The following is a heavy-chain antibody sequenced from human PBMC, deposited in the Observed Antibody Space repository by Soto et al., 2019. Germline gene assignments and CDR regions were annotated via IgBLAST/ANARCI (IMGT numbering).Heavy chain of an antibody. CDR1: GGSISSYY. J-gene: IGHJ4*02. CDR3: ARDLGYCSGGDCYTLGYFDY. CDR2: IYYSGST. V-gene: IGHV4-59*01. D-gene: IGHD2-15*01. Sequence: QVQLQESGPGLVKPSETLSLTCTVSGGSISSYYWNWIRQPPGKGLEWIGYIYYSGSTNYNPSLKRRVTISVDTSKNHFSLKLSSVTAADTAVYYCARDLGYCSGGDCYTLGYFDYWGQGTLVTVSS.